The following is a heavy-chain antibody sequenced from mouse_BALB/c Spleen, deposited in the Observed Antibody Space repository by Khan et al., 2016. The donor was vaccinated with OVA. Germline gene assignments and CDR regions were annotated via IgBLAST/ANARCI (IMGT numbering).Heavy chain of an antibody. V-gene: IGHV7-3*02. D-gene: IGHD1-1*01. CDR2: IRNQAKGYTT. J-gene: IGHJ1*01. Sequence: EVALVESGGGLVQPGGSLRLSCAPSGFTFTAYYMSWVRQPPGKSLEWLGFIRNQAKGYTTEYSAPVKGRFTISRDNSQNIVYLQMNTLRAEDSATYYCARETVVDVYWYFDVWGAGTTVTVSS. CDR1: GFTFTAYY. CDR3: ARETVVDVYWYFDV.